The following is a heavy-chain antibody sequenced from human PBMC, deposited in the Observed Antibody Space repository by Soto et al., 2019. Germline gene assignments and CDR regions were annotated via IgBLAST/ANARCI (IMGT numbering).Heavy chain of an antibody. CDR2: ISGSGGST. Sequence: GGSLRLSCAASGFTFSSYAMSWVRQAPGKGLEWVSAISGSGGSTYYADSVKGRFTISRDDSKNTLYLQMNSLRAEDTAVDYCAKPQWEDYYDISGYYYEGTFDYWGQGTLVTVSS. J-gene: IGHJ4*02. CDR1: GFTFSSYA. V-gene: IGHV3-23*01. D-gene: IGHD3-22*01. CDR3: AKPQWEDYYDISGYYYEGTFDY.